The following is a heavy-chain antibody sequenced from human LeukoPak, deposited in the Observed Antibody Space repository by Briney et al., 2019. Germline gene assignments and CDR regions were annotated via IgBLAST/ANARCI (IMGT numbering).Heavy chain of an antibody. V-gene: IGHV4-59*12. D-gene: IGHD3-3*01. CDR3: ARVSAITIFGVVPPPAYFDY. CDR1: GGSISSYY. Sequence: SETLSLTCTVSGGSISSYYWSWIRQPPGKGLEWIGYIYYSGSTYYNPSLKSRVTISVDTSKNQFSLKLSSVTAADTAVYYCARVSAITIFGVVPPPAYFDYWGQGTLVTVSS. J-gene: IGHJ4*02. CDR2: IYYSGST.